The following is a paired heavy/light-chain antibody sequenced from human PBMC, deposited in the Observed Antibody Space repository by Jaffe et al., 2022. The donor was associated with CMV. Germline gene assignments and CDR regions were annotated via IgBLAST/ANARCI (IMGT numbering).Heavy chain of an antibody. Sequence: QVQLKESGPELVKPSEPLSLTCTVSGDSISSSYWTWVRQPPGKGLEWIGYIHHSGNTNYNPSLKSRVTISVDTSKNLFSLKLTSVTAADTAVYYCARLWGSRTYYWYFDLWGRGTLVTVSS. CDR2: IHHSGNT. CDR1: GDSISSSY. CDR3: ARLWGSRTYYWYFDL. J-gene: IGHJ2*01. D-gene: IGHD3-16*01. V-gene: IGHV4-59*01.
Light chain of an antibody. CDR3: QQYDNLPPSFT. Sequence: DIQMTQSPSSLSASVGDRVTITCQASQDISKYLNWYQQKAGEAPKLLIYDASNLQTGVPSRFSGSGSGAHFTFTISSLQPEDVGTYYCQQYDNLPPSFTFGPGTKVDIK. CDR1: QDISKY. J-gene: IGKJ3*01. V-gene: IGKV1-33*01. CDR2: DAS.